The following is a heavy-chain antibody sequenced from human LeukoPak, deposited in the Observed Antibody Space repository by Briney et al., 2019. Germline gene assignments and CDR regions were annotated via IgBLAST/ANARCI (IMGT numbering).Heavy chain of an antibody. J-gene: IGHJ4*02. Sequence: GSLRLSCAASGFTFSSSAMSWVRQTPGKGLEWVSTISGSDSSTHYADSVKGRFTISRDNSKNTLYLQMNNLKADDTAVYYCAKSGYNRFDYWGQGTLVTVSS. CDR3: AKSGYNRFDY. CDR1: GFTFSSSA. D-gene: IGHD5-24*01. CDR2: ISGSDSST. V-gene: IGHV3-23*01.